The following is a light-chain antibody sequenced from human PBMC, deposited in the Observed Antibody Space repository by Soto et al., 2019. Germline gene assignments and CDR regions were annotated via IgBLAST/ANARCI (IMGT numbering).Light chain of an antibody. V-gene: IGKV3-20*01. CDR1: QSVSSSY. CDR3: QQYGSAPFT. CDR2: GAS. J-gene: IGKJ2*01. Sequence: EIVLPQSPGTLPLSPGERATLSCRASQSVSSSYLVWYQQKPGQAPRPLIYGASTRATGIPDRFSGSGSGTDFTLTISRLEPEDFAVYYCQQYGSAPFTFGQGTKRQIK.